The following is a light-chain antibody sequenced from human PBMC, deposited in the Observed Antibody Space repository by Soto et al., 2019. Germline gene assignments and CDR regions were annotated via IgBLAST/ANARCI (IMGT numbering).Light chain of an antibody. V-gene: IGLV1-51*01. CDR2: DNS. CDR1: SSNIGNNY. CDR3: GTWDSSLSAVV. J-gene: IGLJ2*01. Sequence: QSVLTPPPSVSAAPGQKVTISCSGSSSNIGNNYVSWYQQFPGTAPKLLIYDNSKRPSGIPDRFSGSKSGTSATLDITGLQTGDEADYYCGTWDSSLSAVVFGGGTKVTVL.